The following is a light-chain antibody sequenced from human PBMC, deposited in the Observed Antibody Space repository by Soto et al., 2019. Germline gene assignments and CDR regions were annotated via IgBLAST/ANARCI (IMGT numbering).Light chain of an antibody. V-gene: IGKV3D-20*02. Sequence: EVVLTQSPGTLSLSPGERATVSCRPSQSVSSSYLAWYQQKPGQAPRLLIYDASNRATGIPARFSGSGSGTDFTLTISSLEPEDFAVYYCQQRSNWPPWTFGQGTKVDIK. CDR2: DAS. CDR3: QQRSNWPPWT. CDR1: QSVSSSY. J-gene: IGKJ1*01.